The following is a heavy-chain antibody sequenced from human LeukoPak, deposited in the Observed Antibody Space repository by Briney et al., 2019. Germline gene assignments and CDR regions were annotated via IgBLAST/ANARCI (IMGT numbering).Heavy chain of an antibody. CDR2: ISRNSVRI. CDR3: AKDLIGWSFDY. V-gene: IGHV3-9*01. D-gene: IGHD2-15*01. CDR1: GFTFDDYA. J-gene: IGHJ4*02. Sequence: PGRSLRLSCAASGFTFDDYAMHWVRQAPGKGLEWVSGISRNSVRIGYADSVKGRFTISRDNAKNSLYLQMNSLRAEDTAVYYCAKDLIGWSFDYWGQGTLVTVSS.